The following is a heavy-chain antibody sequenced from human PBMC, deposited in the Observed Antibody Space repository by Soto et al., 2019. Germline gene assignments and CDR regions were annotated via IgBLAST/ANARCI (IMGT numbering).Heavy chain of an antibody. CDR2: IYYSGST. J-gene: IGHJ3*02. CDR1: GGSISSGGYY. CDR3: ARVPNYDFWSGYLYDDAFDI. V-gene: IGHV4-31*03. Sequence: SETLSLTCTVSGGSISSGGYYWSWIRQHPGKGLEWIGYIYYSGSTYYNPSLKSRVTISVDTSKNQFSLKLSSVTAADTAVYYCARVPNYDFWSGYLYDDAFDIWGQGTMVTVSS. D-gene: IGHD3-3*01.